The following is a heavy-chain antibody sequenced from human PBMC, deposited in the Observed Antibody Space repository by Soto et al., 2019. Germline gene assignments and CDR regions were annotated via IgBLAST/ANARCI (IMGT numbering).Heavy chain of an antibody. CDR1: GGSISSYY. Sequence: SETLSLTCTVSGGSISSYYWSWIRQPPGKGLEWIGYIYYSGSTNYNPSPKSRVTISVDTSKNQFSLKLSSVTAADTAVYYCARHLSSYYYYYYMDVWGKGTTVTVSS. CDR2: IYYSGST. V-gene: IGHV4-59*08. CDR3: ARHLSSYYYYYYMDV. J-gene: IGHJ6*03.